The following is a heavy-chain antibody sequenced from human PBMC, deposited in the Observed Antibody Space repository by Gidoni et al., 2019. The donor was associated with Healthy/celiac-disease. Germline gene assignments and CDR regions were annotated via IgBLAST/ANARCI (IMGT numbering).Heavy chain of an antibody. J-gene: IGHJ4*02. CDR2: ISGSGGST. Sequence: EVPLLESGGGLVQPGGSLRLSCAASGFTFSSYAMSWVRQAPGKGLEWVSAISGSGGSTYYADSVKGRFTISRDNSKNTLYLQMNSLRAEDTAVYYCAKDDRFYSSGQDYWGQGTLVTVSS. V-gene: IGHV3-23*01. CDR3: AKDDRFYSSGQDY. CDR1: GFTFSSYA. D-gene: IGHD6-19*01.